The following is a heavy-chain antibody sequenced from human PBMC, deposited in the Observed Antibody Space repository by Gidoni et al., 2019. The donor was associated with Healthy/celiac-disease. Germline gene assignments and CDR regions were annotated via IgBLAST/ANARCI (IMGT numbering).Heavy chain of an antibody. V-gene: IGHV1-69*01. J-gene: IGHJ4*02. Sequence: QVQLVQSGAEVKKPGSSVKVSCKASGGTFSSYAISWVRQAPGQGLEWMGGIIPIFGTANYAQKFQGRVTITADESTSTAYMELSSLRSEDTAVYYCARVKDRYYGSGSYVHPFDYWGQGTLVTVSS. CDR1: GGTFSSYA. CDR2: IIPIFGTA. D-gene: IGHD3-10*01. CDR3: ARVKDRYYGSGSYVHPFDY.